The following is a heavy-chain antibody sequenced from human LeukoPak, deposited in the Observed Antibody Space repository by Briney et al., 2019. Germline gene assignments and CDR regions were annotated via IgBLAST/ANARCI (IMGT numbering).Heavy chain of an antibody. Sequence: GGSLRLSCAASGFTFSNAYMSWVRQAPGKGLEWVAVIWSDGSDKFYADSVRGRFTISRDNSKNTLYLQMDSLRVEDTAVYYCVREVRRAYYFDYWGQGTPVTVSS. CDR3: VREVRRAYYFDY. CDR1: GFTFSNAY. D-gene: IGHD1-1*01. CDR2: IWSDGSDK. V-gene: IGHV3-33*08. J-gene: IGHJ4*02.